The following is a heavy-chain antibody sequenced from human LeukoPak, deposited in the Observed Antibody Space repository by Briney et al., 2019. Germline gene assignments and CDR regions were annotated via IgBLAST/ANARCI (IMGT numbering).Heavy chain of an antibody. J-gene: IGHJ4*02. V-gene: IGHV3-33*01. CDR3: ARDGDYDSSGYLSH. CDR1: GFTFSSYG. CDR2: IWYDGNNK. Sequence: GGSLRLSCAASGFTFSSYGMHWVRQAPGKGLEWVAVIWYDGNNKYYADSVKGRFTISRDNSKNTLYLQMNSLRAEDTAVYYCARDGDYDSSGYLSHWGQGTLVTVSS. D-gene: IGHD3-22*01.